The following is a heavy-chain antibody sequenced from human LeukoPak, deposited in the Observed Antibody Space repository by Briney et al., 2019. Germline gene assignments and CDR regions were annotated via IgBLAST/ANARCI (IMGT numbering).Heavy chain of an antibody. V-gene: IGHV1-3*01. CDR3: ARDSTTGTTGFGMDV. CDR2: INAGNGNT. J-gene: IGHJ6*04. Sequence: ASVKVSCTASGYTFTSYAMHWVRQAPGQRLEWMGWINAGNGNTKYSQKFQGRVTITRDTSASTAYMELSRLRSDDTAVYYCARDSTTGTTGFGMDVWGKGTTVTVSS. D-gene: IGHD1-1*01. CDR1: GYTFTSYA.